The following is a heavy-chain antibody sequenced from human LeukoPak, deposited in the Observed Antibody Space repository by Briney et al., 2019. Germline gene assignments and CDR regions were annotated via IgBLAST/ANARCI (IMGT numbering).Heavy chain of an antibody. V-gene: IGHV1-69*05. J-gene: IGHJ6*03. Sequence: ASVKVSCKASGGTFSSYAISWVRQAPGQGLEWMGGIIPIFGTANYAQKFQGRVTITTDESTSTAYMELSSLRSEDTAVYYCAVNVYDFWSGYYYHYYYMDVWGQGTTGTVSS. D-gene: IGHD3-3*01. CDR3: AVNVYDFWSGYYYHYYYMDV. CDR1: GGTFSSYA. CDR2: IIPIFGTA.